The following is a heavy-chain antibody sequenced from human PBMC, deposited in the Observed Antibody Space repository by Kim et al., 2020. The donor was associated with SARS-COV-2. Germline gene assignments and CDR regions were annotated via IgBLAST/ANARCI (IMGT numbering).Heavy chain of an antibody. V-gene: IGHV3-49*03. CDR1: GFTFGDYA. D-gene: IGHD6-13*01. CDR3: TYPGYNSSWYRDY. J-gene: IGHJ4*02. CDR2: IRSKAYGGTT. Sequence: GGSLRLSCTASGFTFGDYAMNWFRQAPGKGLEWVGFIRSKAYGGTTEYAASVKGRFTISRDDSKSIAYLQMNSLKTEDTAVYYCTYPGYNSSWYRDYWGQGTLVTLSP.